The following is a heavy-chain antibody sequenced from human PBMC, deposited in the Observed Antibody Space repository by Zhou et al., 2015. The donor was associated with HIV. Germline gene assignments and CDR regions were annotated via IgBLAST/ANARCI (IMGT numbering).Heavy chain of an antibody. Sequence: VQLVQSGAEVKKPGASVRVSCQASGYIFTSYDFNWVRRAAGQGLEWMGWVNPQSGNTGYSPKFRGRVTMTRNISSATVSMELRRLTPDDTAIYFCVRGVGNWGSYVFDVWGHGTVVTVSS. CDR3: VRGVGNWGSYVFDV. J-gene: IGHJ3*01. D-gene: IGHD3-16*01. V-gene: IGHV1-8*01. CDR1: GYIFTSYD. CDR2: VNPQSGNT.